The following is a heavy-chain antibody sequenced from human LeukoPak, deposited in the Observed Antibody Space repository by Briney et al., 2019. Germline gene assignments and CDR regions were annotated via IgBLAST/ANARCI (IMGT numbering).Heavy chain of an antibody. CDR1: GFTFDDYA. V-gene: IGHV3-9*01. CDR3: AKSGGYDILTGYYDY. D-gene: IGHD3-9*01. CDR2: ISWNSGSI. J-gene: IGHJ4*02. Sequence: PGRSLRLSCAASGFTFDDYAMHWVRQAPGKGLEWVSGISWNSGSIGYADSVKGRFTISRDNAKNSLYLQMNSLRAEDTALYYCAKSGGYDILTGYYDYWGQGTLVTVSS.